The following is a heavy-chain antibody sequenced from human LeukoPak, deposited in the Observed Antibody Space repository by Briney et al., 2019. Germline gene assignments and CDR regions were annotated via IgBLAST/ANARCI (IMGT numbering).Heavy chain of an antibody. Sequence: SETLSLTCAVSGYSINSGYSWTWLRQRPGKGLEWIGNIYHSGYAYYNPSLKSRVTISLDASKNQFSLKLSSVTAADTAVYYCARNSSLTTLKGGWFDPWGQGTLVTVSS. D-gene: IGHD4-11*01. CDR2: IYHSGYA. V-gene: IGHV4-38-2*01. J-gene: IGHJ5*02. CDR3: ARNSSLTTLKGGWFDP. CDR1: GYSINSGYS.